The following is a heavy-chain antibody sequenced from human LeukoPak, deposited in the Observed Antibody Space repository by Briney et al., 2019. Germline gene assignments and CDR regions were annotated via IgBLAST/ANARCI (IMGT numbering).Heavy chain of an antibody. D-gene: IGHD4-17*01. CDR2: ISYDGSNK. CDR1: GFTFSSYA. J-gene: IGHJ3*02. V-gene: IGHV3-30*04. CDR3: ARGGDYAHDASDI. Sequence: GRSLRLSCAASGFTFSSYAIHWVRQAPGKGLDWVAVISYDGSNKYYADPVRGRFTISRDNSKNTLYLQMNSLRAEDTAVYYCARGGDYAHDASDIWGQGTMVTVSS.